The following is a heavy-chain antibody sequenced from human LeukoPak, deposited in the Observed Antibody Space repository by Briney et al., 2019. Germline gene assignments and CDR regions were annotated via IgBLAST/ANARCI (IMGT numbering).Heavy chain of an antibody. J-gene: IGHJ6*03. V-gene: IGHV3-23*01. CDR3: AKNGDRGAYCSGGTCYPYYYYYMDV. CDR1: GFTFSSYA. Sequence: PGGSPRLSCAAPGFTFSSYAMSWVRQAPGKGLEGVSAISGSGGTTYYADSVRGRFTISRDNSRNTLYLQMNSLRAEHTAVYYCAKNGDRGAYCSGGTCYPYYYYYMDVWGQGTLVTVSS. CDR2: ISGSGGTT. D-gene: IGHD2-15*01.